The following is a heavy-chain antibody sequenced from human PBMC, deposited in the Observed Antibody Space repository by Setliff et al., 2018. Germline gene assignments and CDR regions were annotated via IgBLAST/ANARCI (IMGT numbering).Heavy chain of an antibody. CDR3: ARTGTYRYFDY. D-gene: IGHD1-1*01. CDR2: IYYRGDT. V-gene: IGHV4-39*01. J-gene: IGHJ4*02. CDR1: GDSISSGVYY. Sequence: PSETLSLTCTVSGDSISSGVYYWAWIRQPPGKGLEWIGRIYYRGDTYYNASLKSRLTLSVDTSKNQVSLNLRSVTAADTAVYYCARTGTYRYFDYWGQGTQVTVSS.